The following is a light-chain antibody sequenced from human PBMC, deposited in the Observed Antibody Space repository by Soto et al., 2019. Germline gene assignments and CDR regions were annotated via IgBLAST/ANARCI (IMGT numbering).Light chain of an antibody. CDR2: SNF. CDR3: AAWDDSLNGVV. V-gene: IGLV1-44*01. CDR1: RSNIGTNA. J-gene: IGLJ2*01. Sequence: QLVLSQPPSASGTPGQRVTISCSGSRSNIGTNAVHWYQQLPGTAPKLLIYSNFQRPSGVPDRFSDSKSGTSASLAISGLQSEDEADYYCAAWDDSLNGVVFGGGTKVTVL.